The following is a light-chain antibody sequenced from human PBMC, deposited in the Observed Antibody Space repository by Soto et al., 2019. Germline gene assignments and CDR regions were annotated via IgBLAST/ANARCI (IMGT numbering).Light chain of an antibody. V-gene: IGKV3-20*01. Sequence: EIVLTQSPATLSLSQGERATLSCRASQSVTSNYLAWYQQKPGQAPRLLIYGTSNRATGIPDRFSGSGSGPDFSLIIIRLEPEDFAVYHCQQYGSLPYTFGQGTKVDI. J-gene: IGKJ2*01. CDR1: QSVTSNY. CDR2: GTS. CDR3: QQYGSLPYT.